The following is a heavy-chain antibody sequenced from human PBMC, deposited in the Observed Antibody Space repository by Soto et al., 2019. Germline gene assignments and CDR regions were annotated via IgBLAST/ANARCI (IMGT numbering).Heavy chain of an antibody. CDR2: ISYDGSNK. Sequence: PGGSLGLSCAASGFNFISYGMHWVRPTPGKGLEWVAVISYDGSNKYYADSVKGRFTISRDNSKNTLYLQMNSLRAEDTAVYYCAKDRQNYGSGSYYFDYWGQGTLVTVSS. CDR3: AKDRQNYGSGSYYFDY. J-gene: IGHJ4*02. D-gene: IGHD3-10*01. CDR1: GFNFISYG. V-gene: IGHV3-30*18.